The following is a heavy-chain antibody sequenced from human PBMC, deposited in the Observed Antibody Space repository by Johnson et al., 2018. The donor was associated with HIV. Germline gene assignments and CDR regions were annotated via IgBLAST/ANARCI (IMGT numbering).Heavy chain of an antibody. D-gene: IGHD1-14*01. V-gene: IGHV3-23*01. J-gene: IGHJ3*02. CDR1: GFTFSSYW. CDR3: PVDTEAFDI. Sequence: EVQLLESGGGFVQPGGSLRLSCAASGFTFSSYWMSWVRQAPGKGLEWVSGINWNGGSTGYADSVKGRFTISRDNSKNTLYLQMNSLRAEDTAVYYCPVDTEAFDIWGQGTMVTVSS. CDR2: INWNGGST.